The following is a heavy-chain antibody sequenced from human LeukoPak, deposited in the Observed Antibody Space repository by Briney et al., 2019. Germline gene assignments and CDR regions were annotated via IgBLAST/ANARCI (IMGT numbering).Heavy chain of an antibody. J-gene: IGHJ5*02. D-gene: IGHD6-13*01. CDR1: GYTFTSYA. CDR2: INTNTGNP. Sequence: GASVKVSCKAAGYTFTSYAMNWVRQAPGQGLEWMGWINTNTGNPTYAQGFTGRFVFSLDTSVSTAYLQISSLKAEDTAVYYCARALPWAAAGHKIGGNWFDPWGQGTLVTVSS. V-gene: IGHV7-4-1*02. CDR3: ARALPWAAAGHKIGGNWFDP.